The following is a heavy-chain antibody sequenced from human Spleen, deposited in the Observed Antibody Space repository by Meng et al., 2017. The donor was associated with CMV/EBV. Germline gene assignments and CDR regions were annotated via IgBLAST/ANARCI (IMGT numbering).Heavy chain of an antibody. V-gene: IGHV1-2*02. Sequence: ASVKVSCKASGYTFTGYYMHWVRQAPGQGLEWMGWINPNSGGTNYAQKFQGRVTITRDTSITTAYMELSSLSSDDTAVYFCARARLGGGLDDYWGQGTLVTVSS. D-gene: IGHD3-16*01. CDR2: INPNSGGT. CDR1: GYTFTGYY. CDR3: ARARLGGGLDDY. J-gene: IGHJ4*02.